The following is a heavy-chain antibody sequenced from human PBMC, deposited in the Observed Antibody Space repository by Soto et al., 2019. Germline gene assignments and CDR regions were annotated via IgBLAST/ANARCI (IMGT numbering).Heavy chain of an antibody. D-gene: IGHD3-16*02. V-gene: IGHV3-23*01. CDR2: ITNNGAGT. CDR1: GFTFSSYS. CDR3: ANLDTVYNYVWGSYRHFDY. Sequence: GGSLRLSCAASGFTFSSYSMSWVRQAPGEGLEWVSSITNNGAGTYYADSVKGRFTISRDNSKNTLYLQMNSLRAEDTAVYYCANLDTVYNYVWGSYRHFDYWGQGTLVTVSS. J-gene: IGHJ4*02.